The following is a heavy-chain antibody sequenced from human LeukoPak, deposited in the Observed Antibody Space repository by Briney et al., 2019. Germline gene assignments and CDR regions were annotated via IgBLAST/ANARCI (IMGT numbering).Heavy chain of an antibody. CDR3: AEAWNYYYYYMDV. V-gene: IGHV3-74*01. CDR2: I. D-gene: IGHD5-12*01. J-gene: IGHJ6*03. Sequence: PGGSLRLSCAASGFTFSSYWMHWVRHAPGKGLMWVSRISYADSVKGRFTISRDNSKNTLYLQMNSLRAEDTAVYYCAEAWNYYYYYMDVWGKGTTVTVSS. CDR1: GFTFSSYW.